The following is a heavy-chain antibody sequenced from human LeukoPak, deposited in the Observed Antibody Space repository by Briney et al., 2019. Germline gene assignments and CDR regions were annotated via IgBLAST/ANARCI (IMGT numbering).Heavy chain of an antibody. CDR1: GYTFTSYG. Sequence: ASVKVSCKASGYTFTSYGISWVRQAPGQGLEWMGWISAYNGNTNYAQKFQGRVTMTTDTSTSTAYMELRSLRSDDTAVYYCARGHNGDYRDAFDIWGQGTMVTVSS. J-gene: IGHJ3*02. CDR2: ISAYNGNT. CDR3: ARGHNGDYRDAFDI. V-gene: IGHV1-18*01. D-gene: IGHD4-17*01.